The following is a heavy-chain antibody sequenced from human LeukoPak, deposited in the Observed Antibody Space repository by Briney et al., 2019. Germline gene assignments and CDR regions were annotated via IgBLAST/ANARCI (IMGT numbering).Heavy chain of an antibody. CDR1: GFTFSSYG. V-gene: IGHV3-30*18. CDR2: TSYDGSDT. J-gene: IGHJ4*02. CDR3: AKDRWIRRISLAGQDY. D-gene: IGHD6-19*01. Sequence: PGGSLRRSGATSGFTFSSYGMHWVRQAPGKGLEWVAVTSYDGSDTYYADSVKGRFTISRDNSKNTLYLQINSLRAEDTAVYYCAKDRWIRRISLAGQDYWGQGTLATVSS.